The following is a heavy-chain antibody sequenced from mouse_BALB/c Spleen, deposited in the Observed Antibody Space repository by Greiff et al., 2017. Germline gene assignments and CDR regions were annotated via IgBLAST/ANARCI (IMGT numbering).Heavy chain of an antibody. CDR1: GYTFTSYW. Sequence: QVQLKESGAELAKPGASVKMSCKASGYTFTSYWMHWVKRRPGQGLEWIGYINPSTGYTEYNQKFKDKATLTADKSSSTAYMQLSSLTSEDSAVYYCAPMITTGRVFDYWGQGTTLTVSS. V-gene: IGHV1-7*01. CDR3: APMITTGRVFDY. J-gene: IGHJ2*01. CDR2: INPSTGYT. D-gene: IGHD2-4*01.